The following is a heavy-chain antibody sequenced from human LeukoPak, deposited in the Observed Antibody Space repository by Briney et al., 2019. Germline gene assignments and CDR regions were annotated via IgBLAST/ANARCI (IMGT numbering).Heavy chain of an antibody. CDR1: GAFITNSHW. CDR3: ATYFYGEYGSYYFDY. Sequence: SETLSLTCAVSGAFITNSHWWSWARQPPGKGLEWIGEIYHSGTTNYNPSLKSRVTMSVDKSKNQFSLKLSSLTAADTAVYYCATYFYGEYGSYYFDYWGQGTLVTVSS. J-gene: IGHJ4*02. CDR2: IYHSGTT. D-gene: IGHD4-17*01. V-gene: IGHV4-4*02.